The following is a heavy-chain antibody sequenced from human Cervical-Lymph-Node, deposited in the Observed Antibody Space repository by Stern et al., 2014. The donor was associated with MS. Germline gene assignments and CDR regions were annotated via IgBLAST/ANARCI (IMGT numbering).Heavy chain of an antibody. J-gene: IGHJ5*01. Sequence: QVQLVQSGAEVTKPGSSVKVSCKASGGTFSDYAISWVRQAPGQGLEWMGGIIPIFGSTDYAQHFQGRVTITADESTTTAYMDLSSLRSEDTAGYYCARGAYCGGDCYWGWFDSWGQGTLVTVSS. V-gene: IGHV1-69*01. D-gene: IGHD2-21*02. CDR2: IIPIFGST. CDR1: GGTFSDYA. CDR3: ARGAYCGGDCYWGWFDS.